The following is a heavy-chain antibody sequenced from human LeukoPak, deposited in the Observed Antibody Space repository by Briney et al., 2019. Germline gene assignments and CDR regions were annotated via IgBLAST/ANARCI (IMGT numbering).Heavy chain of an antibody. CDR2: IVSGGST. J-gene: IGHJ4*02. CDR1: GVSFSGYY. D-gene: IGHD4-17*01. CDR3: VRDYGNFVQGN. Sequence: NSSETLSLTCAVYGVSFSGYYWSWIRQPPGKGLEWIGSIVSGGSTYHNPSFKSRVTMSIDTSKNQFSLKLSFVTAADTAIYYCVRDYGNFVQGNWGQGTLVTVSS. V-gene: IGHV4-34*12.